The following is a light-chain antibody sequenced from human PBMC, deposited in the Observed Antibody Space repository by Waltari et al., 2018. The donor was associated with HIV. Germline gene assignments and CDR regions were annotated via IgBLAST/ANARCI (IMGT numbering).Light chain of an antibody. CDR3: YSTESSGTHRV. J-gene: IGLJ3*02. CDR2: EDI. CDR1: TLPKKY. Sequence: SSELTQPPSVSVSPGQTARITCSGDTLPKKYAHWYQQKSGQAPVLVIYEDIKRPSGIPERFSGSSSGTMAILTISGAQVEDEADYYCYSTESSGTHRVFGGGTKLTVL. V-gene: IGLV3-10*01.